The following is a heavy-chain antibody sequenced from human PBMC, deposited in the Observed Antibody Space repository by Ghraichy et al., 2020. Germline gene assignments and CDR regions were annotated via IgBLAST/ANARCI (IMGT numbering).Heavy chain of an antibody. CDR1: GFTVSSNY. J-gene: IGHJ6*02. CDR2: IYSGGST. CDR3: ARDQARYYDSMGTDYYYGMDV. D-gene: IGHD3-22*01. Sequence: GGSLRLSCAASGFTVSSNYMSWVRQAPGKGLEWVSVIYSGGSTYYADSVKGRFTISRDNCKNTLYLQMNSLRAEDTAVYYCARDQARYYDSMGTDYYYGMDVWGQVTTVTVSS. V-gene: IGHV3-53*01.